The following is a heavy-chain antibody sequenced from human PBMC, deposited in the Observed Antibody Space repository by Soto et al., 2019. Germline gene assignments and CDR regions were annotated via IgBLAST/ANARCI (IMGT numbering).Heavy chain of an antibody. CDR1: GGTFSGYA. D-gene: IGHD3-22*01. J-gene: IGHJ4*02. V-gene: IGHV1-69*13. CDR3: ARDGYYYDSSGFFDY. Sequence: GASVKVSCKDSGGTFSGYAISWVRQAPGQGLEWMGGIIPIFGTANYAQKFQGRVTITADESTSTAYMELSSLRSEDTAVYYCARDGYYYDSSGFFDYWGQGTLVTVS. CDR2: IIPIFGTA.